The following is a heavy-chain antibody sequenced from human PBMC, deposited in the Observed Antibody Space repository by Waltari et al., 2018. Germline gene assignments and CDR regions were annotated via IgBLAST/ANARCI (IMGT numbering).Heavy chain of an antibody. CDR3: ARGPVVAATLGYFDY. Sequence: QVQLVQSGAEVKKPGSSVKVSCKASGGTFSSYAISWVRQAPGQGLEWMGGSIPILGIANYAKKFQGRVTITADESTSTAYMELSSLRSEDTAVYYCARGPVVAATLGYFDYWGQGTLVTVSS. D-gene: IGHD2-15*01. CDR1: GGTFSSYA. J-gene: IGHJ4*02. CDR2: SIPILGIA. V-gene: IGHV1-69*04.